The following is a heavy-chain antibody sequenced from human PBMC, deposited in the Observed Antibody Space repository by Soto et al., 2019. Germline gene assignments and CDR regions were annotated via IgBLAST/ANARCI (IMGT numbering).Heavy chain of an antibody. CDR1: GFTFSSYA. Sequence: GGSLRLSCAASGFTFSSYAMSWVRQAPGKGLEWVSAISGSGGSTYYADSVKGRFTISRDNSKNTLYLQMNSLRAEDTAVYYCAKDIAARPDGRGFDYWGQGTLVTVSS. D-gene: IGHD6-6*01. CDR3: AKDIAARPDGRGFDY. CDR2: ISGSGGST. V-gene: IGHV3-23*01. J-gene: IGHJ4*02.